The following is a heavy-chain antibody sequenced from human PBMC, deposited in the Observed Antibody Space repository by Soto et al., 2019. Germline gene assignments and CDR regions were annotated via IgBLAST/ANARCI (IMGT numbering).Heavy chain of an antibody. Sequence: PWKNLDLTCTVYGGSISTYYWNWIRQSPGKGLEWIGYIYRTGSTHYNPSLNGRVAISLDTSRNKFSLKLNSVTAADTAVYFCARQIGDYLFDSWGQGTIVT. CDR2: IYRTGST. CDR1: GGSISTYY. J-gene: IGHJ3*02. V-gene: IGHV4-59*08. CDR3: ARQIGDYLFDS. D-gene: IGHD5-12*01.